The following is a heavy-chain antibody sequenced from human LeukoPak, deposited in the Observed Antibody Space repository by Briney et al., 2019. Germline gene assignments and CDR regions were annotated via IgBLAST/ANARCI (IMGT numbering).Heavy chain of an antibody. Sequence: PSETLSLTCTVSGGSISSSSYYWGWIRQPPGKGLEWIGSIYYSGSTYYNPSLKSRVTISVDTSKNQFSPKLSSVTAADTAVYYCARAGHSSSSLYYYYYYMDVWGKGTTVTVSS. CDR1: GGSISSSSYY. J-gene: IGHJ6*03. CDR2: IYYSGST. D-gene: IGHD6-6*01. CDR3: ARAGHSSSSLYYYYYYMDV. V-gene: IGHV4-39*07.